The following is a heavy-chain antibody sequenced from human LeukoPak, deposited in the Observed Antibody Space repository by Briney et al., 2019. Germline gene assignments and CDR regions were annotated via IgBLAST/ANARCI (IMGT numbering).Heavy chain of an antibody. J-gene: IGHJ3*02. V-gene: IGHV3-66*01. CDR3: ARDDYGDYWDAFDI. Sequence: GGSLRLSCAASGFTVSSNYMSWVRQAPGKGLEWVSVIYSGGSTYYADSVKGRFTISRDNSKNTLYLQMNSLRAEDTAVYYCARDDYGDYWDAFDIWGQGTMVTVSS. CDR2: IYSGGST. CDR1: GFTVSSNY. D-gene: IGHD4-17*01.